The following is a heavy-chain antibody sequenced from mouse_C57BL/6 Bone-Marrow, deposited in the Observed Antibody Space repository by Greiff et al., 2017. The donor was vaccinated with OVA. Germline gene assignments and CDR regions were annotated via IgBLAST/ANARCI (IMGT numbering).Heavy chain of an antibody. CDR1: GFNIKNTY. CDR2: IDPANGNT. Sequence: DVKLVESVAELVRPGASVKLSCTASGFNIKNTYMHWVKQRPEQGLEWIGRIDPANGNTKYDAKFQGKATITADTSSNTAYLQLSSLTSEDTAIYYCASAPGGNYWYFDVWGTGTTVTVSS. V-gene: IGHV14-3*01. D-gene: IGHD2-1*01. J-gene: IGHJ1*03. CDR3: ASAPGGNYWYFDV.